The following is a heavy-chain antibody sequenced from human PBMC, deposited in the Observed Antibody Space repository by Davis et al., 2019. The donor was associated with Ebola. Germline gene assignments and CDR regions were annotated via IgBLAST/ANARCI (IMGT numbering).Heavy chain of an antibody. CDR1: GCTFDDYT. J-gene: IGHJ5*02. CDR2: INPSGGST. CDR3: ARDSHYSSSSLGFDP. Sequence: GESLKISCAASGCTFDDYTMHWVRQAPGQGLEWMGIINPSGGSTSYAQKFQGRVTMTRDTSTSTVYMELSSLRSEDTAVYYCARDSHYSSSSLGFDPWGQGTLVTVSS. V-gene: IGHV1-46*02. D-gene: IGHD6-13*01.